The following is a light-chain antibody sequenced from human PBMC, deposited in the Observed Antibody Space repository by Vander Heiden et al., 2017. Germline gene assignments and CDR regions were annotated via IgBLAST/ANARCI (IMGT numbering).Light chain of an antibody. J-gene: IGKJ1*01. V-gene: IGKV3-15*01. CDR3: QQYDNWWT. Sequence: EIVMTQPPATLSVSPGERATLSCRASQSVSSNLAWYQQKPGQAPSLLIYGATTRATGIPARFSGSGSGTEFTLTIRSLQSEDFAVYYCQQYDNWWTFGQGTKVEVK. CDR1: QSVSSN. CDR2: GAT.